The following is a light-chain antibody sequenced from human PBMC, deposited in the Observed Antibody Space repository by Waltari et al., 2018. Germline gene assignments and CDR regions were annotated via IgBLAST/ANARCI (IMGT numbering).Light chain of an antibody. V-gene: IGKV1-16*01. Sequence: DIQMTQSPLSLSASVGDLVTITCRACQDLDGYLAWFQQKPGKAPQSLIYEASNLQTGVPSRFSGSGSGTDFTLTISSLQPEDFATYYCHQYDSYPLTFGGGTRVEIK. CDR2: EAS. CDR1: QDLDGY. CDR3: HQYDSYPLT. J-gene: IGKJ4*01.